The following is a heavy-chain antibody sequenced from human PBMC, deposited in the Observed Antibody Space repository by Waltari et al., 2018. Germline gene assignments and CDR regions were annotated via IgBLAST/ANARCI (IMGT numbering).Heavy chain of an antibody. D-gene: IGHD3-10*01. CDR2: ISYDGSNK. V-gene: IGHV3-30-3*01. J-gene: IGHJ4*02. CDR1: GFTFSSYA. Sequence: QVQLVESGGGVVQPGRSLRLSCAASGFTFSSYAMHWVHQAPGKGLEWVAVISYDGSNKYYADSVKGRFTISRDNSKNTLYLQMNSLRAEDTAVYYCARGPLLWFADYWGQGTLVTVSS. CDR3: ARGPLLWFADY.